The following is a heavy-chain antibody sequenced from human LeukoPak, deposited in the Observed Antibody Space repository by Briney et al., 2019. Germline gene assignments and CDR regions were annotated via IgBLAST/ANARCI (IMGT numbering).Heavy chain of an antibody. CDR3: ARHRNDDSWSGLGAFDI. V-gene: IGHV4-39*01. CDR1: GGSITN. Sequence: SETLSLTCSVSGGSITNWGWIRQSPGKGLEWIGSLYYSGTTYHNPSLQSRVTISVDTSKNQFSLKVTSVAAADTAVYYCARHRNDDSWSGLGAFDIWGHGTMVTVSS. CDR2: LYYSGTT. D-gene: IGHD3-3*01. J-gene: IGHJ3*02.